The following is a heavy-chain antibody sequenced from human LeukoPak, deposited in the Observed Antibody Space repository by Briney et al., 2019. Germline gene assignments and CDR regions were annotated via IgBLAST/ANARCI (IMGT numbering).Heavy chain of an antibody. CDR2: INGDGNT. CDR1: GFNFGSNS. J-gene: IGHJ4*02. V-gene: IGHV3-43*02. D-gene: IGHD2-15*01. Sequence: GGSLRLSCAASGFNFGSNSLHWARQVPGKGLEWLSLINGDGNTYYAASVNGRFTVSRDNRKNSLYLQMSRLRPEDTALYYCAKDIGGGLLEYWGQGTLVTVSS. CDR3: AKDIGGGLLEY.